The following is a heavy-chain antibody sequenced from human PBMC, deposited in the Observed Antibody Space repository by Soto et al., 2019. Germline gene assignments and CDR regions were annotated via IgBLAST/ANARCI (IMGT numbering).Heavy chain of an antibody. V-gene: IGHV1-8*01. CDR1: GYTFTSYD. Sequence: QVQLVQSGAEVKKPGASVKVSCKASGYTFTSYDINWVRQATGQGLAYLGWMNPNSGNTAYVQKLQGRVTMTWDTYIATAYMELSSLRSEDTAVYFCARGLKYGTYSRWFDPWCQGTLGSVSS. CDR3: ARGLKYGTYSRWFDP. CDR2: MNPNSGNT. J-gene: IGHJ5*02. D-gene: IGHD2-15*01.